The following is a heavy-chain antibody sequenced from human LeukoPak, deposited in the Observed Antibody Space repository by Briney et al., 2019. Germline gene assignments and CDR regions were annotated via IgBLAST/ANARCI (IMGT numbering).Heavy chain of an antibody. CDR2: ISYDGRNI. V-gene: IGHV3-30*18. CDR3: AKGPLRGTAAAIDY. CDR1: GFTFNNYG. J-gene: IGHJ4*02. D-gene: IGHD2-2*01. Sequence: PGVSLRLSCAASGFTFNNYGMHWVRQAPGKGLEWVAVISYDGRNIHYPDSVKGRFTISRDISTDTLWLQMDSLRTEDTAVYYCAKGPLRGTAAAIDYWGQGTLVTVSS.